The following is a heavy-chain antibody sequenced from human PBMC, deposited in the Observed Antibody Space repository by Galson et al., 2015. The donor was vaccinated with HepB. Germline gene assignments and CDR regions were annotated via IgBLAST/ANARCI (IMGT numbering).Heavy chain of an antibody. CDR1: GFTFSSYA. D-gene: IGHD5-18*01. Sequence: SLRLSCAASGFTFSSYALHWVRQAPGKGLEYLSAINSDGGSTYYVDSVKGRFTISRDNSKNTLYLQMSSLRAEDTAVYYCVKDGYSNAAQTGPYWGQGTLVTVSS. V-gene: IGHV3-64D*06. CDR3: VKDGYSNAAQTGPY. CDR2: INSDGGST. J-gene: IGHJ4*02.